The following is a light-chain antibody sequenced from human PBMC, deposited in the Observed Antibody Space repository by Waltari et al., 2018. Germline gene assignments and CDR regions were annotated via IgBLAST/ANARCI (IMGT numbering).Light chain of an antibody. J-gene: IGKJ1*01. CDR3: QQYNNWWT. CDR2: GAS. V-gene: IGKV3-15*01. CDR1: QSVSSN. Sequence: EIVMTQSPATLSVSPGERATLSCRASQSVSSNLAWYQQKPGQAPRLLIYGASTMATGIPARFSGSGSGTEFTLSISSLQAEDFAVYYCQQYNNWWTFGQGTKVEIK.